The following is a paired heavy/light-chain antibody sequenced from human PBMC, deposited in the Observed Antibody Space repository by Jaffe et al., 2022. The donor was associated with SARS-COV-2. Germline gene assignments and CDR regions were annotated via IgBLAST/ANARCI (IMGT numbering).Heavy chain of an antibody. D-gene: IGHD2-8*02. Sequence: QLQMQESGPGLVKPSGTLSLTCSVSGDSVNSRNYYWGWIRQSPGKGLEWIGSFYYSGSTYYNPSLKSRVTMSVDTSTNQFSLRLSSVTVADTAVYFCVRLPGFCTASHCSGKVAVDYWGLGTLVAVSS. J-gene: IGHJ4*02. V-gene: IGHV4-39*01. CDR1: GDSVNSRNYY. CDR2: FYYSGST. CDR3: VRLPGFCTASHCSGKVAVDY.
Light chain of an antibody. CDR2: DVT. J-gene: IGKJ2*01. CDR1: QSISRY. Sequence: DIQMTQSPSSLSASLGDRVTITCRTSQSISRYLNWYQQRPGKAPKLLIYDVTSLESGVPSRFSGSGSGTDFTLTISGLQPEDFAIYYCQQSYSPTQTFGQGTKLEI. V-gene: IGKV1-39*01. CDR3: QQSYSPTQT.